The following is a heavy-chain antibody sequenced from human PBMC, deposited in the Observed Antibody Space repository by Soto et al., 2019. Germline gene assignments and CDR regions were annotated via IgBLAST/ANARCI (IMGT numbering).Heavy chain of an antibody. CDR2: IKQDGSEK. V-gene: IGHV3-7*03. Sequence: VQLVESGGGLVQPGGSLRLSCAASGFTFSSYWMSWVRQAPGKGLEWVANIKQDGSEKYYVDSVKGRFTISRDNAKNSLYLQMNSLRAEDTAVYYCARDPLYDYYYYYGMDVWGQGTTVTVSS. J-gene: IGHJ6*02. CDR3: ARDPLYDYYYYYGMDV. CDR1: GFTFSSYW. D-gene: IGHD3-16*01.